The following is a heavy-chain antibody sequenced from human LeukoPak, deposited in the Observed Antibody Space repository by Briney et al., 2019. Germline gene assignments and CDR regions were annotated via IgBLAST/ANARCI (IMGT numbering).Heavy chain of an antibody. D-gene: IGHD3-10*01. J-gene: IGHJ4*02. CDR1: NDSIRNYY. CDR2: IYHTGNT. V-gene: IGHV4-59*01. Sequence: KPSETLSLTCSVANDSIRNYYWSWIRQPPGKALEWIGYIYHTGNTNYNPSLKSRLTISIDTSKNQFSLNLNSVTAADTAVYYCARGNYGSGSYYVGDFDYWGQGTMVTVSS. CDR3: ARGNYGSGSYYVGDFDY.